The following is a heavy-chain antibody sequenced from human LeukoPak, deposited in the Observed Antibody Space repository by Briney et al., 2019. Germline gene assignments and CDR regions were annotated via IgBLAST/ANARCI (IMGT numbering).Heavy chain of an antibody. Sequence: TGGSLRLSCAASGFTVSSFYVSWVRQAPGKGLEWVSSISSSSSYIYYADSVKGRFTISRDNAKNSLYLQMNSLRAEDTAVYYCARDSDGGSFDYWGQGTLVTASS. V-gene: IGHV3-21*01. CDR1: GFTVSSFY. CDR3: ARDSDGGSFDY. D-gene: IGHD2-15*01. CDR2: ISSSSSYI. J-gene: IGHJ4*02.